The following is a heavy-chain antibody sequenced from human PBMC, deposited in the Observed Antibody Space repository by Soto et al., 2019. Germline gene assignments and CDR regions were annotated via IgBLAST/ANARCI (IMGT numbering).Heavy chain of an antibody. D-gene: IGHD6-13*01. J-gene: IGHJ5*02. CDR1: GYTFTSYA. V-gene: IGHV1-3*01. Sequence: ASVKVSCKASGYTFTSYAMHWVRQAPGQRLEWMGWINAGNGNTKYSQKFQGRVTITRDTSASTAYMELSSLRSEDTAVYYCARGESIAAAGSAYNWFDPWGQGTLVTVSS. CDR2: INAGNGNT. CDR3: ARGESIAAAGSAYNWFDP.